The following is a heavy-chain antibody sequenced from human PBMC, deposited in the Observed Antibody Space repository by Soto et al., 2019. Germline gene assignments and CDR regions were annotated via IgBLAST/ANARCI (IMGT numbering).Heavy chain of an antibody. V-gene: IGHV4-59*01. CDR3: ARLWFGEVGLGP. D-gene: IGHD3-10*01. J-gene: IGHJ5*02. CDR1: GGSISSYY. Sequence: PSETLSLTCTVPGGSISSYYWSWIRQPPGKGLEWIGYIYYSGSTNYNPSLKSRVIISVDTSKNQFSLKLSSVTAADTAVYYCARLWFGEVGLGPWGQGTLVTVSS. CDR2: IYYSGST.